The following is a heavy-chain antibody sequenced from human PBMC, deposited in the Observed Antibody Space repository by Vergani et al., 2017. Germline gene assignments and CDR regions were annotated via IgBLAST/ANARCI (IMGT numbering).Heavy chain of an antibody. CDR3: ARTESFILRYFHWAL. J-gene: IGHJ4*02. V-gene: IGHV4-39*01. CDR1: GRSITSSSYY. Sequence: QLHLQESGPGLVKPSETLSLTCTVSGRSITSSSYYWGWIRQPPGKGLEWIGNIYHSGGAYYNPSLKGRVTISVDTSKNQFSVEVTSVTAADTAIYFCARTESFILRYFHWALWGQGTLVTVSS. CDR2: IYHSGGA. D-gene: IGHD3-9*01.